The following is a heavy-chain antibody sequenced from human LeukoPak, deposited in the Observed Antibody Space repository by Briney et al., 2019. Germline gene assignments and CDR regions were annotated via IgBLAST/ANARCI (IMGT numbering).Heavy chain of an antibody. CDR2: IKKDGSEK. V-gene: IGHV3-7*01. J-gene: IGHJ4*02. D-gene: IGHD5-18*01. CDR1: GFTFSSYW. CDR3: ARDLSGVTGYTYGRGIDY. Sequence: GGSLRLSCAASGFTFSSYWMSWVRQAPGKGREWVANIKKDGSEKYYVDAVKGRFTISRDNAKTSLYLQMNSLRAEDTAVYYCARDLSGVTGYTYGRGIDYWGQGTLVTVSS.